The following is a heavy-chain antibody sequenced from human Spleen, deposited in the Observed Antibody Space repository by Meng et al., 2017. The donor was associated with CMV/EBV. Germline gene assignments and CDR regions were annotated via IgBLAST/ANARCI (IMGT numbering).Heavy chain of an antibody. CDR3: AKDNRADDFHFDY. CDR2: TSHDGNGN. CDR1: GFTFSRYS. J-gene: IGHJ4*02. D-gene: IGHD2/OR15-2a*01. Sequence: GESLKISCAGSGFTFSRYSVHWVRQGPGKGLEWVASTSHDGNGNSYADSVKGRFTISRDNSKNTLYLQMNSLRAEDTAVYYCAKDNRADDFHFDYWGQGTLVTVSS. V-gene: IGHV3-30*14.